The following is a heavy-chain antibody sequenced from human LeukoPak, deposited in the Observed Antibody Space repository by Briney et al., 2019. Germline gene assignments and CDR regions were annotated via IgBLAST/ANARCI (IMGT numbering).Heavy chain of an antibody. D-gene: IGHD1-14*01. Sequence: GGSLRLSCTVSGFTVSSNSWSWVRQAPGKGLEWVSFIYSGGNTHYSDSVKGRFTISRDNSKNTLYLQMNSLRAEDTAVYYCAKPAKTDYADYWGQGTLVTVSS. CDR1: GFTVSSNS. CDR2: IYSGGNT. J-gene: IGHJ4*02. V-gene: IGHV3-53*01. CDR3: AKPAKTDYADY.